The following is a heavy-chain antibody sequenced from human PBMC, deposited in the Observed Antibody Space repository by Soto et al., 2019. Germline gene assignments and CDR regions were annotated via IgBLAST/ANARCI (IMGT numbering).Heavy chain of an antibody. D-gene: IGHD6-19*01. Sequence: GGSLRLSCAASGFTFSGYGMHWVRQAPAKGLEWVAVISYDGSHKYYADSVKGRFTISRDNSKNTLYLQLNSLRAEDTAMYYCAKDRSSGWYMDTGYYGMDVWGQGTTVTVSS. J-gene: IGHJ6*02. CDR3: AKDRSSGWYMDTGYYGMDV. CDR2: ISYDGSHK. V-gene: IGHV3-30*18. CDR1: GFTFSGYG.